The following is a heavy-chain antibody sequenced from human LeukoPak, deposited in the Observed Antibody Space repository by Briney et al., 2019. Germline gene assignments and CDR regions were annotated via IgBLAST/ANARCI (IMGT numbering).Heavy chain of an antibody. CDR2: INPSGGST. CDR3: ARDHSSGFYY. V-gene: IGHV1-46*03. CDR1: GYTFTSYY. D-gene: IGHD6-19*01. Sequence: ASVKVSCKASGYTFTSYYMHCLSEAPAQGREWVRIINPSGGSTSYAQKFQGRVTMTRYTSTSTVYMELSSLRAEDTAVYYCARDHSSGFYYWGQGTLVTVSS. J-gene: IGHJ4*02.